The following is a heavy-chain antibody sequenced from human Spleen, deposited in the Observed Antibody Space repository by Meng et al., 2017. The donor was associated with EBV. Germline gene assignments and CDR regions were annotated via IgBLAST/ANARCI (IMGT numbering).Heavy chain of an antibody. V-gene: IGHV4-28*02. Sequence: PDFDTPSLTLSLTCAGSTYIISGSNWVGWIRHQQGKGLEGIGSINDMWSYYYNPSFKSRVTMSAATSKNQFSLKIRSSTAADTAVYYCARLHHPIDIAVAASFDFWGQGTLVTVSS. D-gene: IGHD6-19*01. J-gene: IGHJ4*02. CDR3: ARLHHPIDIAVAASFDF. CDR2: INDMWSY. CDR1: TYIISGSNW.